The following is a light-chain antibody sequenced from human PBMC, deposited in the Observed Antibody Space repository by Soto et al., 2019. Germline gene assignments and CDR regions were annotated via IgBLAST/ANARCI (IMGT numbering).Light chain of an antibody. CDR3: QQYGRSIP. CDR2: AAS. V-gene: IGKV3-20*01. Sequence: EIVLTQSPGTLSLSPGERATLSCRASQSVGSSLAWYQQKAGQAPRLLIYAASSRATGIPDKFIGGGSGTDFTITISRLEPEDFSVYYCQQYGRSIPFGGGTKVAIK. J-gene: IGKJ4*01. CDR1: QSVGSS.